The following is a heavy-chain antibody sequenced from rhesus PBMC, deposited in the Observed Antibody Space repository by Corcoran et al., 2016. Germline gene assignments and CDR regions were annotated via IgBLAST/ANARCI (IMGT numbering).Heavy chain of an antibody. Sequence: QVTLTASGPALVKPTQTLTLTCTFAGFSISTSGMGVGWIRQPPGKALEWLAIIYWEDDKYSSTSLKSRLTISNDTSKNQVVLTMTNMDPVDTATYYCARGTGVIWGRFDYWGQGVLVTVSS. J-gene: IGHJ4*01. V-gene: IGHV2S1*01. CDR3: ARGTGVIWGRFDY. CDR2: IYWEDDK. D-gene: IGHD3-34*01. CDR1: GFSISTSGMG.